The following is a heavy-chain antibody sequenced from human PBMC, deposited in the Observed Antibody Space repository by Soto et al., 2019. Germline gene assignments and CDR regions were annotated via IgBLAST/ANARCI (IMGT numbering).Heavy chain of an antibody. Sequence: QLQLQESGSGLVKPSQILSLPCAVSDGSISSGGYSWSWIRQPPGKGLEWIGYIYHSGSTYYNPSLKSRVTISVDRSKNQFSLKLSSVTAGDTAVYYCARGQVVASQHWGQGTLVTVS. D-gene: IGHD2-15*01. CDR2: IYHSGST. V-gene: IGHV4-30-2*01. CDR3: ARGQVVASQH. J-gene: IGHJ4*02. CDR1: DGSISSGGYS.